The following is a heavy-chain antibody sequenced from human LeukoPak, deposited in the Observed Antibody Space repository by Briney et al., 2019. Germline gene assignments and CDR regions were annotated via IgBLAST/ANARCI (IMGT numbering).Heavy chain of an antibody. D-gene: IGHD3-10*01. V-gene: IGHV4-59*01. CDR2: IYYSGST. J-gene: IGHJ3*02. CDR3: ARGDDTPLRGFSFDN. CDR1: AGSISSYY. Sequence: KPSETLSLTCTVSAGSISSYYWSWIRQPPGKGLEWIGYIYYSGSTNYNPSLKSRVTLSVDTFKNQFSLKLSSVTAADRAVFYCARGDDTPLRGFSFDNWGQGTMVTV.